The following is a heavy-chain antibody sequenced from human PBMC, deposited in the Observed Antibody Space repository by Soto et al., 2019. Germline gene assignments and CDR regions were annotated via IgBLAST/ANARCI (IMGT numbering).Heavy chain of an antibody. CDR2: IIPMFNTT. D-gene: IGHD3-22*01. V-gene: IGHV1-69*01. CDR3: ARDAYDRASLDY. J-gene: IGHJ4*02. Sequence: QVQLVQSGAEVKKPGSSVKVSCKASGGNFSTHAISWVRQAPGQGLVWMGGIIPMFNTTISAQKFQGRVTIPPDEYAGTAYMERGSLRSEDTAVYYCARDAYDRASLDYWGQRTLVNVSS. CDR1: GGNFSTHA.